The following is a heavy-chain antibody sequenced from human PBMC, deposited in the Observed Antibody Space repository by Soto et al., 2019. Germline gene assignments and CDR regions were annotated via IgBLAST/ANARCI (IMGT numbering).Heavy chain of an antibody. Sequence: SETLSLTCTVSGGSLSSYYWSWIRQPPGKGLEWIGYIYYAGSTNYNPSLKSRVTISVDTSKNQFSLKLSSVTAADTAMYYCARDRGISVTGYFDYWGQGTLVTVSS. CDR1: GGSLSSYY. D-gene: IGHD6-19*01. CDR3: ARDRGISVTGYFDY. J-gene: IGHJ4*02. V-gene: IGHV4-59*01. CDR2: IYYAGST.